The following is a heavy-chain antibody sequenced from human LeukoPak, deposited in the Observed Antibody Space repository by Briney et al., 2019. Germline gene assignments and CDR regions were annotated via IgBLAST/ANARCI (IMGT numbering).Heavy chain of an antibody. J-gene: IGHJ4*02. D-gene: IGHD3-10*01. V-gene: IGHV4-38-2*01. Sequence: PSETLSLTCAVSGYSIRSGYYWGWIRQPPGKGLEWIGSVYHSGISYYNPSLKSRVSISVDTSKNQFSMRLSSVTAAGTATYYCAGWSGELLSIFAFWGQGTLVTVYS. CDR3: AGWSGELLSIFAF. CDR2: VYHSGIS. CDR1: GYSIRSGYY.